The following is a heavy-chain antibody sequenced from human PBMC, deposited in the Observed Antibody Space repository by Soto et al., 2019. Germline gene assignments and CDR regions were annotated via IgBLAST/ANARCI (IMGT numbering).Heavy chain of an antibody. CDR1: GYTFTSYG. CDR2: ISAYNGNT. CDR3: ARDGYYDSSGYRSDFDY. D-gene: IGHD3-22*01. J-gene: IGHJ4*02. Sequence: QVQLVQSGAEVKKPGASVKVSCKASGYTFTSYGITWVRQAPGQGLEWMGWISAYNGNTNYAQKLQGRVTMTTDTSTSTAYMELRSLRSDDTAVYYCARDGYYDSSGYRSDFDYWGQGTLVTVAS. V-gene: IGHV1-18*01.